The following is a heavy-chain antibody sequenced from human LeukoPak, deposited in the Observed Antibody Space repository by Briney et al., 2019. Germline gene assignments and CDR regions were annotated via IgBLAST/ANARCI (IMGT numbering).Heavy chain of an antibody. CDR2: IKQDGSEK. J-gene: IGHJ4*02. CDR1: GFTFSRSW. V-gene: IGHV3-7*01. Sequence: GGSLRLSRAASGFTFSRSWMSWVRQAPGKGLEWVANIKQDGSEKYYVDSVKGRFTISRDNAKNSLYLQMNSLRAEETAVYYCARQAQWLVNAYDYWGQGTLVTVSS. CDR3: ARQAQWLVNAYDY. D-gene: IGHD6-19*01.